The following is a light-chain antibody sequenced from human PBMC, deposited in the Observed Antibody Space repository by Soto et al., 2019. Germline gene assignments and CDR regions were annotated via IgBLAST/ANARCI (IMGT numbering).Light chain of an antibody. CDR1: QNIRPK. V-gene: IGKV1-39*01. CDR3: QQSYSLPRA. CDR2: GES. J-gene: IGKJ1*01. Sequence: DIQLTQSPASLSASVGDRVSITCRDSQNIRPKLNWYQQRPGKAPPLLIFGESSLHSGVPSRFSGSGDASGTEFTLTINNLQPEDFALYYCQQSYSLPRAFGPGTRVDI.